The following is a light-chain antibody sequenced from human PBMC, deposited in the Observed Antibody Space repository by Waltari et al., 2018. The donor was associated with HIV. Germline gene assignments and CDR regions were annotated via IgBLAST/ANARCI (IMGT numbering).Light chain of an antibody. CDR3: QHYDTYPIS. CDR1: QSISSW. Sequence: DIQMTQSPSTLSASLGDRVTITCRASQSISSWLAWYQQIPGKAPKLLIYRASILQSGVPSRFIGSGSGTEFTLTINSLQPDDFATYYCQHYDTYPISFGQGTRLEI. J-gene: IGKJ5*01. CDR2: RAS. V-gene: IGKV1-5*03.